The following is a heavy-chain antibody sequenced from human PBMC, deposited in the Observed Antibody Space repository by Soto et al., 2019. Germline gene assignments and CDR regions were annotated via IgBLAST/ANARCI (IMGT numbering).Heavy chain of an antibody. CDR2: IRSKANSYAT. V-gene: IGHV3-73*01. CDR3: TRVSQGGYYYYGMDV. CDR1: GFTFSGSA. Sequence: PGGSLRLSCAASGFTFSGSAMHWVRQASGKGLEWVGRIRSKANSYATAYAASVKGRFTISRDDSKNTAYLQMNSLKTEDTAVYYCTRVSQGGYYYYGMDVWGQGTTVTVSS. J-gene: IGHJ6*02.